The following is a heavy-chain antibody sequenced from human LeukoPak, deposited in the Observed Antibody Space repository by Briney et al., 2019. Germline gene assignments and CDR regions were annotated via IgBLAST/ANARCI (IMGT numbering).Heavy chain of an antibody. Sequence: GGSLRLSCAASGFSFSGYGMPWVRQAPGKGLEWLAVISHDASDEYYADSVKGRFTISRDNAKNMIYLQMISLRAEDTAVYYCVKALVGQTSGYWGQGTRVTVST. D-gene: IGHD1-26*01. V-gene: IGHV3-30*18. J-gene: IGHJ4*02. CDR3: VKALVGQTSGY. CDR1: GFSFSGYG. CDR2: ISHDASDE.